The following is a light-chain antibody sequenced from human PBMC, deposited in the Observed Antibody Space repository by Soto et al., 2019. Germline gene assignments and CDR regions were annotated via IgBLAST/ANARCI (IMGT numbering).Light chain of an antibody. V-gene: IGKV3-11*01. CDR2: DAS. J-gene: IGKJ1*01. CDR1: QTIYSF. Sequence: EFVLTQSPATLSLSPGERATLSCRASQTIYSFLGWYQQKPGQAPRLLIYDASNRANHIPARFTGSGSGTDFTRTISSLEPEDFGTYYCPHRGTWTVGQGTNVEI. CDR3: PHRGTWT.